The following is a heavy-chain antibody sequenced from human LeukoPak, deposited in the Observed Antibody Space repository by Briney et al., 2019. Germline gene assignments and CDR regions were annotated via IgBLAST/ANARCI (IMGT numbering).Heavy chain of an antibody. Sequence: SETLSLTCTVSGGSISSYYWSWIRQPPGKGLEWVGYIYYSGSTNYNPSLKSRVTISVDTSKNQFSLKLSSVTAADTAVYYCASSPYSSGWPDAFDIWGQGTMVTVSS. D-gene: IGHD6-19*01. CDR1: GGSISSYY. V-gene: IGHV4-59*08. J-gene: IGHJ3*02. CDR2: IYYSGST. CDR3: ASSPYSSGWPDAFDI.